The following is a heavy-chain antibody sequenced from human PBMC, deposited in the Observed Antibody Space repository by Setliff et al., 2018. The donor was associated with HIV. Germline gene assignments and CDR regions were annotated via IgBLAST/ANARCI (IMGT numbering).Heavy chain of an antibody. Sequence: ASVKVSCKASGYTFTSYGISWVRQAPGQGLEWMGWISAYNGNTNYAQKLQGRVTMTTDTSTSTAYMELRSLRSDDTSVYYCARDLAAAGTLGYWGQGTLVTVSS. V-gene: IGHV1-18*01. CDR1: GYTFTSYG. CDR3: ARDLAAAGTLGY. J-gene: IGHJ4*02. D-gene: IGHD6-13*01. CDR2: ISAYNGNT.